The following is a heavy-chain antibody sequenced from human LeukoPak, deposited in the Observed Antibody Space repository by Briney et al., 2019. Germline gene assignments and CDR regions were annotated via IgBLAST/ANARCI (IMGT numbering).Heavy chain of an antibody. CDR3: VNYYDSSDYQQPNHFDY. Sequence: SETLSLTCTVSGGSISSSSYYWGWIRQPPGKGLEWIGSIYYSGSTYYNPSLKSRFTISVDTSKNQFSLKLSSVTAADTAVYYCVNYYDSSDYQQPNHFDYWGQGTLVTVPS. D-gene: IGHD3-22*01. CDR1: GGSISSSSYY. V-gene: IGHV4-39*01. J-gene: IGHJ4*02. CDR2: IYYSGST.